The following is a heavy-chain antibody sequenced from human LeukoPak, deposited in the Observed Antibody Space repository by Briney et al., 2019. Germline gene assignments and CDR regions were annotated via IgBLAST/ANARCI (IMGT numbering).Heavy chain of an antibody. CDR3: ARTAALGASGYNWFDP. V-gene: IGHV4-59*01. J-gene: IGHJ5*02. CDR2: IYYSGST. Sequence: RSSETLSLTCTVSGGSISSYYWSWIRQPPGKGLEWIGYIYYSGSTNYNPSLKSRVAISVDTSKNQFSLKLSSVTAADTAVYYCARTAALGASGYNWFDPWGQGTLVTVSS. D-gene: IGHD1-26*01. CDR1: GGSISSYY.